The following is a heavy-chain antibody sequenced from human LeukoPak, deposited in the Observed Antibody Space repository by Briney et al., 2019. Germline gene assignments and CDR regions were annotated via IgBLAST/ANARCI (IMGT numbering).Heavy chain of an antibody. Sequence: GSLRLSCAASGFTFSSYWMSWVRQAPGKGLEWVANIKEDGSAKYSLDSVKGRFTISRDNAKSSLYLQMNSLRAEDTAVYYCARDRTGSGSYSDHWGQGALITVSS. J-gene: IGHJ4*02. CDR2: IKEDGSAK. D-gene: IGHD3-10*01. V-gene: IGHV3-7*01. CDR3: ARDRTGSGSYSDH. CDR1: GFTFSSYW.